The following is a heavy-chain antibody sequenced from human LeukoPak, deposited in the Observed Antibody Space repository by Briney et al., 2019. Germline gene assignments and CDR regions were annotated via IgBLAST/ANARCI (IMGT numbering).Heavy chain of an antibody. J-gene: IGHJ3*02. CDR2: IYYRGST. V-gene: IGHV4-59*08. CDR3: ARSGVFTGYDAFDI. D-gene: IGHD6-13*01. CDR1: GGSTNISY. Sequence: SETLSLTCTISGGSTNISYWSWIRQPPGKGLEWIGYIYYRGSTNYNPSLKSRVTISVDTSKNHYSLRLTSVTAADTAVYYCARSGVFTGYDAFDIWGQGTRVTVSS.